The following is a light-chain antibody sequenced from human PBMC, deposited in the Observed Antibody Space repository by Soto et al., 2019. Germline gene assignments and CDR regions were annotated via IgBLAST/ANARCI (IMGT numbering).Light chain of an antibody. CDR2: GAS. Sequence: EIVLTQSPATLSLSPGERATLSCRASQSVGSSYLAWYQQKPGQAPRLLIYGASSRATGIPDRFSGSGSGTDFTLTISRLEPEDFAVYYCQQYGSSWTFGQGTKVDIK. J-gene: IGKJ1*01. V-gene: IGKV3-20*01. CDR1: QSVGSSY. CDR3: QQYGSSWT.